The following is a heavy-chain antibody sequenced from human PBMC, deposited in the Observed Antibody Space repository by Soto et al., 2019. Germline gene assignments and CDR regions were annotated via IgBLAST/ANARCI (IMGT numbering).Heavy chain of an antibody. D-gene: IGHD3-10*01. V-gene: IGHV3-23*01. Sequence: EVQLLESGGGLVQPGGSLRLSCAASGFTFNNYAMSWVRQAPGKGLEWVSAISGGAEATYYTDSVRGRFTISRDNSKNTLSLQMNSLRAEDTAVYYCAKESPYSSGRSGRGYYFAYWGQGTLVTVSS. CDR3: AKESPYSSGRSGRGYYFAY. CDR1: GFTFNNYA. J-gene: IGHJ4*02. CDR2: ISGGAEAT.